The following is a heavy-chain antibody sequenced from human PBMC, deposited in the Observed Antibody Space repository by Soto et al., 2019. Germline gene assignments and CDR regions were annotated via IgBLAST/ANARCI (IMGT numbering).Heavy chain of an antibody. CDR1: GGSISSYY. CDR2: VSTNGAT. D-gene: IGHD3-9*01. J-gene: IGHJ6*02. V-gene: IGHV4-4*07. CDR3: ASADYEILTGSYAMDV. Sequence: SETLSLTCTVSGGSISSYYWNWIRQPAGKGLEWIGRVSTNGATNYNPSLESRVTMSVDTSKNQFSLKLTSVTAADTAAYFCASADYEILTGSYAMDVWGQGTTVTVSS.